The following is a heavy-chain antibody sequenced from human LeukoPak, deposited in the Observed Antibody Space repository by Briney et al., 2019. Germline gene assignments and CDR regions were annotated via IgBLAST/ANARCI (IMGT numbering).Heavy chain of an antibody. CDR1: GGSISSGSYY. V-gene: IGHV4-61*02. D-gene: IGHD3-22*01. Sequence: KTSETLSLTCTVSGGSISSGSYYWSWIRQPAGKGLEWIGRIYTSGSTNYNPSLKSRFTISVDTSKNQFSLKLSSVTAADTAVYYCARVPYDSSGYYYAAAFDIWGQGTMVTVSS. J-gene: IGHJ3*02. CDR2: IYTSGST. CDR3: ARVPYDSSGYYYAAAFDI.